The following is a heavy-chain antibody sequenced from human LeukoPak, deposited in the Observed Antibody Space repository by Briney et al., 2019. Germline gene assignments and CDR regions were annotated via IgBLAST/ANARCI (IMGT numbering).Heavy chain of an antibody. CDR1: GFTFSSSA. CDR3: ARVRPTGTYRGPLDMDV. J-gene: IGHJ6*03. Sequence: PGGSLRLSCAASGFTFSSSAMSWVRQAPGKGLEWVSTISGSGSGSSTYYADSVKGRFTISRDNSKNTLYLQMNSLRAEDTAVYYCARVRPTGTYRGPLDMDVWGKGTTVTVSS. V-gene: IGHV3-23*01. CDR2: ISGSGSGSST. D-gene: IGHD6-13*01.